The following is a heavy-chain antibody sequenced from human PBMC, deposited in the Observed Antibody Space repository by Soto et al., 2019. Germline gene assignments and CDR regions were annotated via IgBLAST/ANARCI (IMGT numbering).Heavy chain of an antibody. V-gene: IGHV3-11*01. CDR2: ISSSGTTT. J-gene: IGHJ4*02. D-gene: IGHD3-10*01. CDR3: ASDPYYYASGY. Sequence: PGGSLRLSCAAFGFTFSDHYMTWIRQAPGKGLEWVSKISSSGTTTYYADSVKGRFTVSRDNAKNAVYLQMDSLRAEDTAVYYCASDPYYYASGYWGQGTLLIVSS. CDR1: GFTFSDHY.